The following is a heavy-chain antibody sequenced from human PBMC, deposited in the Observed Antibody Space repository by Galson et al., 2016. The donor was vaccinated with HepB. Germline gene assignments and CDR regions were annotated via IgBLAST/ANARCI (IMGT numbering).Heavy chain of an antibody. Sequence: SVKVSCKASGYTFTTYGISWVRQAPGQGLEWMGWISAYNGNTNYAQKLQGRVTMTTDTSTSTAYMELRSLRSDDTAVYYCARDPRKIQYQLLESYYYDAMDVWGQGTTVTVSS. CDR2: ISAYNGNT. V-gene: IGHV1-18*01. J-gene: IGHJ6*02. CDR1: GYTFTTYG. D-gene: IGHD2-2*01. CDR3: ARDPRKIQYQLLESYYYDAMDV.